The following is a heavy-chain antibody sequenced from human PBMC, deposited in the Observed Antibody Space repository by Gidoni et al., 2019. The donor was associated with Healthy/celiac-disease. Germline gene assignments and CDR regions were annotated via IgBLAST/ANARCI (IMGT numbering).Heavy chain of an antibody. Sequence: EVQLVESGGGLVKPGGSLRLSCAASGFTFSSYSMNWVRQAPGKGLEWVSSISSSSSYIYYADSVKGRFTISRDNAKNSLYLQMNSLRAEDTAVYYCARERAYGGYGLDYWGQGTLVTVSS. CDR1: GFTFSSYS. CDR3: ARERAYGGYGLDY. V-gene: IGHV3-21*01. J-gene: IGHJ4*02. D-gene: IGHD5-12*01. CDR2: ISSSSSYI.